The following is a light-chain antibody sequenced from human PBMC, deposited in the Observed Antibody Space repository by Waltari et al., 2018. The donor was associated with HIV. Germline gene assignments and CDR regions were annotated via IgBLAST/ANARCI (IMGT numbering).Light chain of an antibody. J-gene: IGLJ2*01. CDR3: CSYAGSTTYVV. CDR1: SSEIGNDIL. V-gene: IGLV2-23*02. CDR2: EVS. Sequence: QSALTQPASAPASPVQSITLSSPGTSSEIGNDILVSWYQQYPGKAPKLMIYEVSKWPSGVSNLFSGSKSGNTASLAITGLQAEDEADYYCCSYAGSTTYVVFGGGTKLTVL.